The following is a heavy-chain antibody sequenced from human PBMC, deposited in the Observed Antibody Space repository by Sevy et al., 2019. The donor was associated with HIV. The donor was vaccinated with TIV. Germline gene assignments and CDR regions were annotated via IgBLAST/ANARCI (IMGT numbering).Heavy chain of an antibody. CDR2: ISGSGGST. D-gene: IGHD6-6*01. J-gene: IGHJ4*02. CDR3: AKDLIAARRLSPIDY. Sequence: GGSLRLSCAASGFTFSSYAMSWVRQAPGKGLEWVSAISGSGGSTYYADSVKGRFTISRDNSKNTLYLQMNSLRAEDTAVYYCAKDLIAARRLSPIDYWGQGTLVTVSS. V-gene: IGHV3-23*01. CDR1: GFTFSSYA.